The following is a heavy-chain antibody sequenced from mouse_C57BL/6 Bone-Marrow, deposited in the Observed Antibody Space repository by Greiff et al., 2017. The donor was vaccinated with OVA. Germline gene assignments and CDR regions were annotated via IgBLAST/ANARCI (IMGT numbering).Heavy chain of an antibody. CDR3: ARGGFAY. V-gene: IGHV5-16*01. CDR1: GFTFSDYY. CDR2: INYDGSST. Sequence: EVQRVESEGGLVQPGRSMKLSCTASGFTFSDYYMAWVRQVPEKGLEWVANINYDGSSTYYLDSLKSRFIISRDNAKNILYLQMSSLKSEDTATYYCARGGFAYWGQGTLVTVSA. J-gene: IGHJ3*01.